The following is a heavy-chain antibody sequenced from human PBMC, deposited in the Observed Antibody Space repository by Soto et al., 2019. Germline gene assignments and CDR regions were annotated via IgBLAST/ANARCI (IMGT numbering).Heavy chain of an antibody. D-gene: IGHD1-7*01. CDR2: ILYDVTNK. V-gene: IGHV3-33*05. CDR3: ARGTGRHELFSFAFDI. J-gene: IGHJ3*02. CDR1: GFTFSNYG. Sequence: QVQLVESGGGVVQPGKSLRLSCAAPGFTFSNYGMHWVRQAPGMGLEWVAVILYDVTNKYYADSVKGRFIISRDNSKNTLYLQMNSLTAEDTAVYYCARGTGRHELFSFAFDIWGQGTMVTVSS.